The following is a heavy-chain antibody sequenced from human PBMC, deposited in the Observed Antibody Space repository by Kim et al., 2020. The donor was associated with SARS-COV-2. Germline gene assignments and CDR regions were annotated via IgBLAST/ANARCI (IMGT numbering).Heavy chain of an antibody. V-gene: IGHV4-31*03. CDR2: IFYSGTT. D-gene: IGHD2-15*01. Sequence: SETLSLTCTVSGDSMKRGGFYWSWTRQHPGKGLEWIGYIFYSGTTYYNPALKSRVTISLDTSKNRFSLKLNSATAADTAVYYCARSYCSGPSCHYAFDLWGRGTMVTVSS. J-gene: IGHJ3*01. CDR3: ARSYCSGPSCHYAFDL. CDR1: GDSMKRGGFY.